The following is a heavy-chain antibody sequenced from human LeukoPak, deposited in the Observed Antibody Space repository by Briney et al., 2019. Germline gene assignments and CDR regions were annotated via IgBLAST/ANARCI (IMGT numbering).Heavy chain of an antibody. Sequence: SETLSLTCTVSGGSISSSSYYWGWIRQPPGKGLEWIGSIYYSGITYYNPSLKSRVTISVDTSKNQFSLKLSSVTAADTAVYYCARDRQDTPDYWSQGTLVTVSS. V-gene: IGHV4-39*07. J-gene: IGHJ4*02. CDR3: ARDRQDTPDY. D-gene: IGHD5-18*01. CDR1: GGSISSSSYY. CDR2: IYYSGIT.